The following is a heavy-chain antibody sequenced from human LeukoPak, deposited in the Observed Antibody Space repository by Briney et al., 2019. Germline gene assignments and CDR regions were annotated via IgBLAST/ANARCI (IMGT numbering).Heavy chain of an antibody. CDR3: AGGLKFDP. Sequence: SETLSLTCAVYGGSFSGYHWSWIRQPPGKGLEWIGEINHSGSTNYNPSLKSRVTISVDTSKNQFSLKLSSVTAADTAVYYCAGGLKFDPWGQGTLVTVSS. J-gene: IGHJ5*02. CDR2: INHSGST. V-gene: IGHV4-34*01. CDR1: GGSFSGYH.